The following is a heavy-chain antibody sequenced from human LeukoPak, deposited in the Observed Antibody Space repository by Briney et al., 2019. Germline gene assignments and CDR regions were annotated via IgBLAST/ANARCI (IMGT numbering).Heavy chain of an antibody. Sequence: SRTLSLTCALSGDSVSSNSAAWNWIRQSPSRGLEWLGSTYYRSKWYNDYAVSVKSRITINPYTSKNQFSLQLNSVTPEDTAVYYCARVEWGSSGWYDWFDPWGQGTLVTVSS. D-gene: IGHD6-19*01. CDR2: TYYRSKWYN. J-gene: IGHJ5*02. CDR3: ARVEWGSSGWYDWFDP. CDR1: GDSVSSNSAA. V-gene: IGHV6-1*01.